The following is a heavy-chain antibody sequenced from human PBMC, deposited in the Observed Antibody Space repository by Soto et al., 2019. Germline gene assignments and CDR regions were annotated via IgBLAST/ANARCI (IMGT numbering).Heavy chain of an antibody. CDR2: IIPIFGTA. J-gene: IGHJ6*02. CDR3: AAGAFYGVNYYYYGMDV. CDR1: GGTFSSYA. V-gene: IGHV1-69*01. D-gene: IGHD4-17*01. Sequence: QVQLVQSGAEVKKPGSSVKVSCKASGGTFSSYAISWVRQAPGQGLEWMGGIIPIFGTANYAQKFQGRVTITADESTSTAYMELSSLRSEDTAGYYCAAGAFYGVNYYYYGMDVWGQGTTVTVSS.